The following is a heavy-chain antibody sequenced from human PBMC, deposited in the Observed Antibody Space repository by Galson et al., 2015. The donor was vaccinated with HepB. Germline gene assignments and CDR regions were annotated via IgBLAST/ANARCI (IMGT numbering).Heavy chain of an antibody. CDR1: GYTFSSYG. V-gene: IGHV1-18*01. CDR2: ISTSNAKR. Sequence: SVKVSCKASGYTFSSYGIAWMRQAPGQGLEWMGWISTSNAKRNYPQKFQGRVTLTTDIMTSTAYMELRSLTSDDTAVYYCARGTTPYYDFWSGDYTSDGTFGYWGRGTLVTVSS. CDR3: ARGTTPYYDFWSGDYTSDGTFGY. D-gene: IGHD3-3*01. J-gene: IGHJ4*02.